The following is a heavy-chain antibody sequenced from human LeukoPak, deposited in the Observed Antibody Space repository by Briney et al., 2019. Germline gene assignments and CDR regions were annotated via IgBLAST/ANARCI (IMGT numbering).Heavy chain of an antibody. CDR3: AREAVTDSSGYPYYYYYYMDV. V-gene: IGHV3-48*01. CDR2: ISSISSTI. D-gene: IGHD3-22*01. CDR1: GLTFSSYS. J-gene: IGHJ6*03. Sequence: GGSLTLSCAASGLTFSSYSMNWVRQAPGKGLAGVSYISSISSTIHYADSVKGRFTISRDNAKNSLYLQMNSLRAEDTAVYYCAREAVTDSSGYPYYYYYYMDVWGKGTTVTVSS.